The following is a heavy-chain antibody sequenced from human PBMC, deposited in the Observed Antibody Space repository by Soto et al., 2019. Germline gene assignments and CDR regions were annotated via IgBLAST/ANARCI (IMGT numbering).Heavy chain of an antibody. CDR2: IWYDGSNK. V-gene: IGHV3-33*01. Sequence: GGSLRLSCAASGFTFSSYGMHWVRQAPGKGLEWVAVIWYDGSNKYYADSVKGRFTISRDNSKNTLYLQMNSLRAEDTAVYYCARDWASSGWSQGLGGYWGQGTLVTVSS. CDR3: ARDWASSGWSQGLGGY. CDR1: GFTFSSYG. D-gene: IGHD6-19*01. J-gene: IGHJ4*02.